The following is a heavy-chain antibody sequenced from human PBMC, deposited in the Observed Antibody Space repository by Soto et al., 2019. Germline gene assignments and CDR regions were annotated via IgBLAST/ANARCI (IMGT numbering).Heavy chain of an antibody. Sequence: GGSLRLSCAASGFTFSSYAMSWVRQAPGKGLEWVSAISGSGGSTYYADSVKGRFTISRDNSKNTLYLQMNSLRAEDTAVYYCAKGLSLGVEGDPPYYYYYGMDVWGQGTTVTVSS. CDR1: GFTFSSYA. CDR3: AKGLSLGVEGDPPYYYYYGMDV. J-gene: IGHJ6*02. CDR2: ISGSGGST. D-gene: IGHD2-21*02. V-gene: IGHV3-23*01.